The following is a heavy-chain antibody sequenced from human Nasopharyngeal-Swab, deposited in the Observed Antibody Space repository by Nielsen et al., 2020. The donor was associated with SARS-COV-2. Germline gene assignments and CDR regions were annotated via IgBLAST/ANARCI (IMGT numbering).Heavy chain of an antibody. V-gene: IGHV3-9*01. CDR2: INWNSGRK. CDR1: GFTFVDYT. D-gene: IGHD4-11*01. CDR3: ARGTADYSNPSFDY. J-gene: IGHJ4*02. Sequence: GGSLRLSCAASGFTFVDYTMHWVRQAPGKGLEWVSGINWNSGRKGYADSVKGRFTISRDNAKNSLYLLVNSLRSEDTALYYCARGTADYSNPSFDYWGQGTLVTVPS.